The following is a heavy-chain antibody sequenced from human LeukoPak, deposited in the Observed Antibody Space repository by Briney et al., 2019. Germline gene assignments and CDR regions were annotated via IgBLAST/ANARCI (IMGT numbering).Heavy chain of an antibody. CDR3: ARHGLYQDYGY. D-gene: IGHD3-16*01. CDR1: GGSITSYY. Sequence: SETLSLTCSVSGGSITSYYWSWIRQPPGKGLEWIGFIYNSGSTNYNPSLKSRVTISLDMSKNQFSLRLTSVTAADTAIYYCARHGLYQDYGYWGQGILVTVSS. J-gene: IGHJ4*02. V-gene: IGHV4-59*08. CDR2: IYNSGST.